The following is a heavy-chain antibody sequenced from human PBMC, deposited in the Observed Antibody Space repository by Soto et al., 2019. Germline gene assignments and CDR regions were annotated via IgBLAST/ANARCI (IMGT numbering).Heavy chain of an antibody. J-gene: IGHJ6*02. D-gene: IGHD5-18*01. CDR1: GFTFSSYG. V-gene: IGHV3-30*18. CDR2: ISYDGSNK. Sequence: PGGSLRLSCAASGFTFSSYGMHWVRQAPGKGLEWVAVISYDGSNKYYADSVKGRFTISRDNSKNTLYLQMNSLRAEHTAVYYCAKDRAAYSYGFPYYYGMDVWGQGTTVTVSS. CDR3: AKDRAAYSYGFPYYYGMDV.